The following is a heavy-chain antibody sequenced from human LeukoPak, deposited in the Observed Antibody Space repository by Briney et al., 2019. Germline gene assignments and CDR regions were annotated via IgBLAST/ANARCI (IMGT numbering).Heavy chain of an antibody. V-gene: IGHV3-23*01. D-gene: IGHD3-22*01. Sequence: PGGSLRLSCAASGFTFSSYAMSWVRQAPGKGLEWVSAISGSGGSTYYADSVKGRFTISRDNSKKTLYLQMNSLRAEDTAVYSCAKGRVTMIVVVITTSKDAFDIWGQGTMVTVSS. CDR1: GFTFSSYA. CDR2: ISGSGGST. J-gene: IGHJ3*02. CDR3: AKGRVTMIVVVITTSKDAFDI.